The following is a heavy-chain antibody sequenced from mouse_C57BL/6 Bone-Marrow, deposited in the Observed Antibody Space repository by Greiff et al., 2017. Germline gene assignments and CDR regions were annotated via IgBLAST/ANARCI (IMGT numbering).Heavy chain of an antibody. J-gene: IGHJ1*03. CDR1: GYTFTSYG. D-gene: IGHD1-1*01. V-gene: IGHV1-81*01. Sequence: QVQLQQSGAELARPGASVKLSCKASGYTFTSYGISWVKQRTGQGLEWIGEIYPRSGNTYYNEKFKGKATLTADKSSSTAYMELRSLTSEDSAVYFCATITTVVAMDWYFDVWGTGTTVTVSS. CDR3: ATITTVVAMDWYFDV. CDR2: IYPRSGNT.